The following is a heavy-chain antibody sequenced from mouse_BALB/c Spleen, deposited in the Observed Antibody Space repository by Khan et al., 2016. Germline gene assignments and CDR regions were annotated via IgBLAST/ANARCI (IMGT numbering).Heavy chain of an antibody. D-gene: IGHD2-2*01. Sequence: VQLQESGPGLVAPSQSLSITCTVSGFSLIAYGVNWVRQPPGKGLEWLGMIWGDGTTDFNSALKSRLNITKDNSKSPVFLQMNILQTDATARYYCARDGWGYYAMDYWGQGTSVTVSS. CDR1: GFSLIAYG. V-gene: IGHV2-6-7*01. J-gene: IGHJ4*01. CDR2: IWGDGTT. CDR3: ARDGWGYYAMDY.